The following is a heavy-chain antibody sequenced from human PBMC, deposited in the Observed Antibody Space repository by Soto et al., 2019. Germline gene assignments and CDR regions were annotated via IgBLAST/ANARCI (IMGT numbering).Heavy chain of an antibody. Sequence: VEVACKASGGTFSSYGIHWVRQAPGQGLEWVGGIIPMSGTSNYAQKFQGRVAISVDESTRAAYMELRSLKSEDTAMYYCASANCYGVGSPYSTDMYIWCQERRVTVS. CDR1: GGTFSSYG. J-gene: IGHJ3*02. D-gene: IGHD3-10*01. CDR3: ASANCYGVGSPYSTDMYI. V-gene: IGHV1-69*13. CDR2: IIPMSGTS.